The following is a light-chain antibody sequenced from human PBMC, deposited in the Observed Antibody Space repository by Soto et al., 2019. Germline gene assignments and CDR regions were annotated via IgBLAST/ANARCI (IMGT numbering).Light chain of an antibody. CDR1: QSVTNNY. CDR3: QQYDRSPFT. CDR2: AAS. J-gene: IGKJ3*01. V-gene: IGKV3D-20*01. Sequence: EIVLTQSPATLSLSPGDTATLSCGASQSVTNNYLAWYQQKPGLAPRLLMYAASTRATGIPDRFRGSGSGTDFTLTIGSLEAEDFAVYYCQQYDRSPFTFGPGTKVDIK.